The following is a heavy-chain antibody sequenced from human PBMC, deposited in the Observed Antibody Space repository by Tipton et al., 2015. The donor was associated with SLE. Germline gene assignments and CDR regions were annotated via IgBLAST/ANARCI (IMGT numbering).Heavy chain of an antibody. CDR1: GGSFSGYY. CDR2: INHSGST. Sequence: TLSLTCAVYGGSFSGYYWSWIRQPPGKGLEWIGEINHSGSTNYNPSLKSRVTISLDTSKNQFSLRLSSVTAADTAVYYCARPGRATVTNWYFDLWGRGTLVTVSS. J-gene: IGHJ2*01. V-gene: IGHV4-34*01. CDR3: ARPGRATVTNWYFDL. D-gene: IGHD4-17*01.